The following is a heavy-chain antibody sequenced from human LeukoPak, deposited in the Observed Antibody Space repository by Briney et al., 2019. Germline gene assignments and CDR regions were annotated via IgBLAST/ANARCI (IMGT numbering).Heavy chain of an antibody. CDR1: SGSISSYY. V-gene: IGHV4-4*07. CDR3: AREAIAAATWFDP. J-gene: IGHJ5*02. Sequence: SETLSLTCTVSSGSISSYYWSGLRQPAGKGLEWIGRIYTSGSTNYNPSLKSRVTMSVDTSKNQFSLKLSSVTAADTAVYYCAREAIAAATWFDPWGQGTLVTVSS. CDR2: IYTSGST. D-gene: IGHD6-13*01.